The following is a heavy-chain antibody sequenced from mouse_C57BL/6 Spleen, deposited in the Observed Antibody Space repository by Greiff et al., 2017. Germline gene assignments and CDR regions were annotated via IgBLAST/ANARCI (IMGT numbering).Heavy chain of an antibody. CDR2: IWSDGST. CDR1: GFSLTSYG. D-gene: IGHD1-1*01. Sequence: VKLVESGPGLVAPSQSLSITCTVSGFSLTSYGVHWVRQPPGKGLEWLVVIWSDGSTTYNSALKSRLSISKDNSKSQVFLKMNSLQTDDTAMYYCARSYYGSSYYYAMDYWGQGTSVTVSS. CDR3: ARSYYGSSYYYAMDY. J-gene: IGHJ4*01. V-gene: IGHV2-6*03.